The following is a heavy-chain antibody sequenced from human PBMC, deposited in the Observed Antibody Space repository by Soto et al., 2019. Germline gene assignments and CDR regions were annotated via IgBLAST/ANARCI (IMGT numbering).Heavy chain of an antibody. CDR3: ARGGESYYYYYYMDV. V-gene: IGHV4-39*01. CDR2: IYYLGNT. Sequence: SETLSLTCTVSGASIRSSSSYWGWIRQPPGKGLEWVGSIYYLGNTYYNPSLGSRVTISLDTSKNQFSLRLSSVTAADTAVYYCARGGESYYYYYYMDVWGKGTTVTVSS. D-gene: IGHD3-16*01. CDR1: GASIRSSSSY. J-gene: IGHJ6*03.